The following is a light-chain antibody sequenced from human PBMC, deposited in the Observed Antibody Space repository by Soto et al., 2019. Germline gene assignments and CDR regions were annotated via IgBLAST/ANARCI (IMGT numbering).Light chain of an antibody. Sequence: EIVLTQSPGTLSLSPGERATLSCRASQSVTRNYLAWYQQKPGLSPRLLIYGASTRASHIPDRFSGSGSGTDFTLTISSLEAEDFAVYYCQQYGTSPRTFGQGTKVDIK. CDR3: QQYGTSPRT. CDR2: GAS. J-gene: IGKJ1*01. V-gene: IGKV3-20*01. CDR1: QSVTRNY.